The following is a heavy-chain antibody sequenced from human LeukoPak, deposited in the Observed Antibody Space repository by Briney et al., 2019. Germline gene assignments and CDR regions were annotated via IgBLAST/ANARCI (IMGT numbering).Heavy chain of an antibody. Sequence: SETLSLTCTVSGGSISSSSYYWGWIRQPPGNGLEWIGSIYYSGSTYYNPSLKSRVTISVDTSKNQFSLKLSSVTAADTAVYYCARALGGKHRNYKNWFDPWGQGTLVTVSS. J-gene: IGHJ5*02. CDR3: ARALGGKHRNYKNWFDP. V-gene: IGHV4-39*07. D-gene: IGHD4-11*01. CDR1: GGSISSSSYY. CDR2: IYYSGST.